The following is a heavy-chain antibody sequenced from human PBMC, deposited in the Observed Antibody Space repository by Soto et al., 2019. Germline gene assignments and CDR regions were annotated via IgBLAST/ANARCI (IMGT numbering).Heavy chain of an antibody. J-gene: IGHJ6*02. D-gene: IGHD6-6*01. CDR1: GGSINSYY. V-gene: IGHV4-59*01. CDR2: IYYSGST. CDR3: ARDRYSSSYNYYGLDV. Sequence: PSETLSLTCTVSGGSINSYYWSWIRQPPGKGLEWIGYIYYSGSTDYNPSLKSRVTISVDTSKTQFSLKLNSVTAADTAVYYCARDRYSSSYNYYGLDVWGQGTSVTVSS.